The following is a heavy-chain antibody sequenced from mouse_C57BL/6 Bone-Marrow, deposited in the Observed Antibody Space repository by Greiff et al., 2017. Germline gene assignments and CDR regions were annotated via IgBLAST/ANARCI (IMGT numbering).Heavy chain of an antibody. J-gene: IGHJ2*01. V-gene: IGHV1-69*01. CDR3: ARGGSSPLDY. CDR2: IDPSDSYT. Sequence: VQLQQPGAELVMPGASVKLSCKASGYTFTSYWMHWVKQRPGQGLEWIGEIDPSDSYTNYNQKFKGKSTLTVDKSSSTAYMQLSSLTSEDSAVYYCARGGSSPLDYWGQGTTLTVSS. CDR1: GYTFTSYW. D-gene: IGHD1-1*01.